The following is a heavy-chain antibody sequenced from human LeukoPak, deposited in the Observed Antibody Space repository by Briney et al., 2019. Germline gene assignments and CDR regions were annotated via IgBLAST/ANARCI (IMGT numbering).Heavy chain of an antibody. D-gene: IGHD5-24*01. CDR3: ARGRRDGYNEEFFWFDP. V-gene: IGHV6-1*01. J-gene: IGHJ5*02. CDR2: TYYRSKWYN. Sequence: SQTLSLTCAISGDSFSSNSAAWNWIRQPPSRGLEWLGRTYYRSKWYNDYAVSVKSRITINPDTSKNQFSLQLNSVTPEDTAVYYCARGRRDGYNEEFFWFDPWAREPWSPSPQ. CDR1: GDSFSSNSAA.